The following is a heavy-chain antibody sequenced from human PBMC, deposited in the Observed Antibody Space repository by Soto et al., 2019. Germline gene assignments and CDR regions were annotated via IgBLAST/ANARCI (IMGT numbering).Heavy chain of an antibody. CDR1: GGTFSSYA. J-gene: IGHJ6*02. D-gene: IGHD6-13*01. CDR3: ARDRDSSTHPSDYYYGMDV. V-gene: IGHV1-69*06. CDR2: IIPIFGTA. Sequence: ASVKVSCKASGGTFSSYAISWVRQAPGQGLEWMGGIIPIFGTANYAQKFQGRVTITADKSTSTAYMELSSLRSEDTAVYYCARDRDSSTHPSDYYYGMDVWGQGTTVTVSS.